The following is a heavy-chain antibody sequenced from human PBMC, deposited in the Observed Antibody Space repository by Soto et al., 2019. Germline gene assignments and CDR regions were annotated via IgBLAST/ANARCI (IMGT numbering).Heavy chain of an antibody. D-gene: IGHD4-17*01. CDR3: AKDRVDYGDYRGLDY. CDR1: GFTFSSYA. J-gene: IGHJ4*02. V-gene: IGHV3-23*01. Sequence: EVQLLESGGGLVQPGGSLRLSCAASGFTFSSYAMTWVRQAPGKGLEWVSAISGSGTNRYYADSVKGRFTISRDNSKNTLYPQMTSLRAEDTAVYYCAKDRVDYGDYRGLDYWGQGALVTVSS. CDR2: ISGSGTNR.